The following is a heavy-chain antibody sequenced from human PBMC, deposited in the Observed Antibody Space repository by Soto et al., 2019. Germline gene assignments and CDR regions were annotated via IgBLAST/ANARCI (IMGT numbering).Heavy chain of an antibody. D-gene: IGHD3-9*01. J-gene: IGHJ6*02. CDR1: GFTFSSYW. CDR3: ARETKGILVNYYGMDV. CDR2: INSDGSST. V-gene: IGHV3-74*01. Sequence: GGSLRLSCAASGFTFSSYWMHWVRQAPGKGLVWVSRINSDGSSTSYADSVKGRFTISRDNAKNTLYLQMNSLRAEDTAVYYCARETKGILVNYYGMDVWGQATTVTVSS.